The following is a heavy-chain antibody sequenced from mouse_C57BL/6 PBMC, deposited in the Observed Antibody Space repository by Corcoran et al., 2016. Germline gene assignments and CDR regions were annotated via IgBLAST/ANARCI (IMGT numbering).Heavy chain of an antibody. Sequence: QVQLQQSGPELVKPGASVKLSCKASGYTFTSYDINWVKQRPGQGLEWIGWIYPRDGSTKYNEKFKGKATLTVDTSSSTAYMELHSLTSEDSAVYFCERSYGSSYWYFDVWGTGTTVTVSS. V-gene: IGHV1-85*01. CDR1: GYTFTSYD. J-gene: IGHJ1*03. CDR2: IYPRDGST. CDR3: ERSYGSSYWYFDV. D-gene: IGHD1-1*01.